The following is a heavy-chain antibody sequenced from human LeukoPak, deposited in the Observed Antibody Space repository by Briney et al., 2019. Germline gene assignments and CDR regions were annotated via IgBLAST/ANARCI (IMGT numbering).Heavy chain of an antibody. Sequence: HPGRSLRLSCAASGFTFSSCAMHWVHQAPGKGLEWLAVISYDGSQKFYEDSVKGRFTISRDNAKNTLYLQMNSLRAEDTAVYYCARGTVLLWFGVDYWGQGTLVTVSS. D-gene: IGHD3-10*01. CDR1: GFTFSSCA. J-gene: IGHJ4*02. V-gene: IGHV3-30-3*01. CDR2: ISYDGSQK. CDR3: ARGTVLLWFGVDY.